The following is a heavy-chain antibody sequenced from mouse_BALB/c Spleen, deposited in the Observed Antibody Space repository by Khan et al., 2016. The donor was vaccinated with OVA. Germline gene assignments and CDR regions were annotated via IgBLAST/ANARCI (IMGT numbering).Heavy chain of an antibody. CDR2: ISYSGST. D-gene: IGHD1-2*01. CDR3: ARTARIIY. CDR1: GYSITSGYG. V-gene: IGHV3-2*02. Sequence: VQLKESGPGLVKPSQSLSLTCTVTGYSITSGYGWNWIRQFPGNKLEWMGYISYSGSTNFNPYLKSRISITRDTSKNQIFLQLNSVTTEETATYYCARTARIIYWGQGTTLTVSS. J-gene: IGHJ2*01.